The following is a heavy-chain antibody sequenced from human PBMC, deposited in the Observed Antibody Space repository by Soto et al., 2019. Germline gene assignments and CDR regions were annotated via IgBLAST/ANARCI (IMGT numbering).Heavy chain of an antibody. V-gene: IGHV3-33*01. J-gene: IGHJ4*02. CDR2: IWYDGSNK. D-gene: IGHD3-22*01. CDR3: ARDPSHYYDSSGYYPHY. CDR1: GFTFSSYG. Sequence: QVQLVESGGGVVQPGRSLRLSCAASGFTFSSYGMHWVRQAPGKGLEWVAVIWYDGSNKYYADSVKGRFTISRDNSKNTLYLQMNRLRAEDTAVYYCARDPSHYYDSSGYYPHYWGQGTLVTVSS.